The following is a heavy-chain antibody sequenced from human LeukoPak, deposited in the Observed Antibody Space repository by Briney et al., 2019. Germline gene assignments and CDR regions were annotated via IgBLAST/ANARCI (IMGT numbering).Heavy chain of an antibody. D-gene: IGHD1-26*01. V-gene: IGHV4-59*01. CDR2: IYYSGST. CDR3: ARFIPLVGFDP. CDR1: GGSISSYY. Sequence: SETLSLTCTVSGGSISSYYWSWIRQPPGKGLEWIGYIYYSGSTNYNPSLKSRVTISVDTSKNQFSLKLSSVTAADTAVYYCARFIPLVGFDPWGQGTLVTVSS. J-gene: IGHJ5*02.